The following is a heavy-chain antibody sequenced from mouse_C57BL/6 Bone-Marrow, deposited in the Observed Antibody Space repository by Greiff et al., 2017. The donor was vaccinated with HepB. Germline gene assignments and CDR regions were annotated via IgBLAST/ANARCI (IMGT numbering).Heavy chain of an antibody. J-gene: IGHJ3*01. V-gene: IGHV5-17*01. CDR3: ARPDYYGSSYVAWFAY. CDR2: ISSGSSTI. D-gene: IGHD1-1*01. Sequence: EVQLKESGGGLVKPGGSLKLSCAASGFTFSDYGMHWVRQAPEKGLEWVAYISSGSSTIYYADTVKGRFTISRDNAKNTLFLQMTSLRSEDTAMYYCARPDYYGSSYVAWFAYWGQGTLVTVSA. CDR1: GFTFSDYG.